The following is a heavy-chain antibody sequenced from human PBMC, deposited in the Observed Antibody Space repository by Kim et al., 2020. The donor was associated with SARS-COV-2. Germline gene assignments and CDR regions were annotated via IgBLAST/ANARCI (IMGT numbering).Heavy chain of an antibody. J-gene: IGHJ4*02. CDR1: GFTFSSYA. CDR3: ARSVAVQAFDY. V-gene: IGHV3-30*04. D-gene: IGHD6-19*01. Sequence: GGSLRLSCAASGFTFSSYAMHWVRQAPGKGLEWVAVISYDGSNKYYADSVKGRFTISRDNSKNTLYLQMNSLRAEDTAVYYCARSVAVQAFDYWVQG. CDR2: ISYDGSNK.